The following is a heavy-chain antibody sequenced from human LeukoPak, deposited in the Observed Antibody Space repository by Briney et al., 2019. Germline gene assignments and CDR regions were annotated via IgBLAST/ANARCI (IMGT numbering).Heavy chain of an antibody. CDR2: IKHDGSEK. Sequence: PGGSLRFSGAASGFPFSNYYMTWVRQTPGKGLEWVASIKHDGSEKFYVDSVKGRFTISRDDAKDSLYLQMNSLRVEDTAIYYCARDRDSAGSWEVNFDHWGQGTLVAVSS. J-gene: IGHJ4*02. CDR3: ARDRDSAGSWEVNFDH. V-gene: IGHV3-7*01. D-gene: IGHD6-13*01. CDR1: GFPFSNYY.